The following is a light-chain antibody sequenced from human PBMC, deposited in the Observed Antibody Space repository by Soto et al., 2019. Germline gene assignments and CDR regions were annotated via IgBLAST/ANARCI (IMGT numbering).Light chain of an antibody. V-gene: IGKV3-15*01. Sequence: EIVLTQSPATLSLFPGERVTLSCRASQSVSSNLAWYQQKPGQTPRLLIYGASTGATGVPPRFSGSRSGTEFTLTISSLHSEDFAVYCWQRYYNWPPYTFGQGTKVDIK. CDR2: GAS. CDR3: QRYYNWPPYT. CDR1: QSVSSN. J-gene: IGKJ2*01.